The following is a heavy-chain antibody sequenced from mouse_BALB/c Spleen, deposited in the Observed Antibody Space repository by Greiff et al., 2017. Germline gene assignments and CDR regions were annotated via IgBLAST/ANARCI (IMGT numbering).Heavy chain of an antibody. J-gene: IGHJ4*01. V-gene: IGHV5-9-4*01. CDR1: GFTFSSYA. D-gene: IGHD2-1*01. CDR2: ISSGGSYT. Sequence: EVQVVESGGGLVKPGGSLKLSCAASGFTFSSYAMSWVRQSPEKRLEWVAEISSGGSYTYYPDTVTGRFTISRDNAKNTLYLEMSSLRSEDTAMYYCARRGNYSYYYAMDYWGQGTSVTVSS. CDR3: ARRGNYSYYYAMDY.